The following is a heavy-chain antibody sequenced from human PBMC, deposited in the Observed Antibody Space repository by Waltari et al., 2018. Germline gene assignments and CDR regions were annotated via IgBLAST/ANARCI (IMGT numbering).Heavy chain of an antibody. CDR3: ARDRGYQDY. Sequence: QVQLQESGPGLVKPSETLSLTCTVSGGSISSYYWGWIRQPPGKGLEWIGYFYSSGGTNSNPSLKRRVIISVDTSKNQFALKVRSMTAADTAVYYCARDRGYQDYWGQGTLVTVSS. V-gene: IGHV4-59*01. J-gene: IGHJ4*02. CDR1: GGSISSYY. D-gene: IGHD3-10*01. CDR2: FYSSGGT.